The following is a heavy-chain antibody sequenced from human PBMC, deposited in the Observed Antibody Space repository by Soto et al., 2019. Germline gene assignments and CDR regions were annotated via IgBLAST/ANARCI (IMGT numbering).Heavy chain of an antibody. CDR2: ISYDGSNK. CDR1: GFTFSSYG. Sequence: QVQLVESGGGVVQPGRSLRLSCAASGFTFSSYGMHWVRQAPGKGLEWVAVISYDGSNKYYADSVKGRFTISRDNSKNTLYLQVNSLRAEDTAVYYCAKDQGSSAYFDYWGQGTLVTVSS. V-gene: IGHV3-30*18. D-gene: IGHD6-6*01. CDR3: AKDQGSSAYFDY. J-gene: IGHJ4*02.